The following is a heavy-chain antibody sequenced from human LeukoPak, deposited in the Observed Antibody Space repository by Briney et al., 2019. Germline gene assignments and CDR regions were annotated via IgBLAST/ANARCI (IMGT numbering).Heavy chain of an antibody. V-gene: IGHV4-39*01. CDR2: IYYSGST. J-gene: IGHJ4*02. CDR3: ARHRVGAGFDY. CDR1: GGSISSSSYY. D-gene: IGHD1-26*01. Sequence: TSETLSLTCTVSGGSISSSSYYWGWIRQPPGKGLEWIGSIYYSGSTYYNPSLKSRVTISVDTSKNQFSLKLSSVTAADTAVYYCARHRVGAGFDYWGQGTLVTVSS.